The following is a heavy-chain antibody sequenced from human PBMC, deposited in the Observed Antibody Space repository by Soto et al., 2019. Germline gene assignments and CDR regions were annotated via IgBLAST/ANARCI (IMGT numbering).Heavy chain of an antibody. CDR1: GFAFNSYV. CDR2: ISGSGGST. J-gene: IGHJ6*03. V-gene: IGHV3-23*01. D-gene: IGHD3-9*01. CDR3: AKDRDYDILTAYYYYMDV. Sequence: PGGSLRLSCAASGFAFNSYVMSWVRQAPGKGLEWVSGISGSGGSTYYADSVKGRFTISRDNSKNTLSLQMNSLRAEDTAVYYCAKDRDYDILTAYYYYMDVWGKGTTVTVSS.